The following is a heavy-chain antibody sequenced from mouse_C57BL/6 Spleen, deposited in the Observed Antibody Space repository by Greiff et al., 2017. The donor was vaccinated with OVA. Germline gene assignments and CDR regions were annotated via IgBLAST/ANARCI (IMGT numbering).Heavy chain of an antibody. V-gene: IGHV1-82*01. D-gene: IGHD4-1*01. CDR3: ARGDFTGFDY. CDR1: GYAFSSSW. CDR2: IYPGDGDT. Sequence: VQLQQSGPELVKPGASVKISCKASGYAFSSSWMNWVKQRPGKGLEWIGRIYPGDGDTNYNGKFKGKATLTADKSSSTAYMQLSSLTSEDSAVYFCARGDFTGFDYWGQGTTLTVSS. J-gene: IGHJ2*01.